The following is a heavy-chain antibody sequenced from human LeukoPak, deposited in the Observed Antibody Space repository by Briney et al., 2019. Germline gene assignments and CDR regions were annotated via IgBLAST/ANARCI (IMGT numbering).Heavy chain of an antibody. J-gene: IGHJ4*02. CDR3: AKVDHPSIVDTITSNTYSFDY. CDR1: GFTFSSYG. Sequence: GGSLRLSCAASGFTFSSYGMHSVRQAPGKGLEWVAVISYDGSNKYYADSVKGRFTISRDNSKNTMYLQMNSLRAEDTAVYYCAKVDHPSIVDTITSNTYSFDYWGEGTLVTVSS. CDR2: ISYDGSNK. D-gene: IGHD5-12*01. V-gene: IGHV3-30*18.